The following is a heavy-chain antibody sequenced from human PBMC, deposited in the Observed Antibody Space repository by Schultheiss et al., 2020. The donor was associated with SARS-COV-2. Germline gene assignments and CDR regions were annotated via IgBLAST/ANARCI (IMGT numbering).Heavy chain of an antibody. CDR2: ISGSGGST. Sequence: GGSLRLSCAASGFTFSSYAMSWVRQAPGKGLEWVSAISGSGGSTYYADSVKGRFTISRDNSKNTLYLQMNSLRAEDTAVYYCARDLILGAVAGTWCDYWGQGTLVTVSS. CDR3: ARDLILGAVAGTWCDY. D-gene: IGHD6-19*01. J-gene: IGHJ4*02. CDR1: GFTFSSYA. V-gene: IGHV3-23*01.